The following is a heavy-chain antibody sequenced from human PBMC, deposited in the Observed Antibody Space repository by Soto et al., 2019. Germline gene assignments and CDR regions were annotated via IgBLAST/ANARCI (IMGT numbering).Heavy chain of an antibody. CDR2: INPSGGST. Sequence: GASVKVSCKASGYTFTSYHMHWVRQAPGQGLEWMGIINPSGGSTSYAQKFQGRVTMTRDTSTSTVYMALSSLRSEDTAVYYCASVVPPGNWLDPGGAGTMLTVYS. CDR1: GYTFTSYH. J-gene: IGHJ5*02. CDR3: ASVVPPGNWLDP. D-gene: IGHD2-15*01. V-gene: IGHV1-46*01.